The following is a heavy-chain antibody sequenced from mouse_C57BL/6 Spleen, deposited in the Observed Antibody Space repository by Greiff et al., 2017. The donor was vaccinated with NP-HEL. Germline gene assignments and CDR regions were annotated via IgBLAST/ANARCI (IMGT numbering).Heavy chain of an antibody. J-gene: IGHJ4*01. Sequence: VQLQQSGAELARPGASVKLSCKASGYTFTSYGISWVKQRTGQGLEWIGEIYPRSGNTYYNEKFKGKATLTADKSSSTAYMELRSLTSEDSAVYFCARSLRDYDYYAMDYWGQGTSVTVSS. V-gene: IGHV1-81*01. CDR3: ARSLRDYDYYAMDY. CDR2: IYPRSGNT. CDR1: GYTFTSYG. D-gene: IGHD2-4*01.